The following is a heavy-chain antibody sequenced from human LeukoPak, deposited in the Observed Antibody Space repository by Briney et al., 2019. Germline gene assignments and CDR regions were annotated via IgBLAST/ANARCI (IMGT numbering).Heavy chain of an antibody. Sequence: GGSLRLSCAASGFTFNNYNMNWVRQAPGKALEWVSSITSSGTYIFYADSVKGRFTISRDNAKNSLYLQMNSLRAEDTAVYYCARSSRELGGYAPWELMPPFDYWGQGTLVTVSS. D-gene: IGHD1-7*01. J-gene: IGHJ4*02. CDR2: ITSSGTYI. CDR3: ARSSRELGGYAPWELMPPFDY. V-gene: IGHV3-21*01. CDR1: GFTFNNYN.